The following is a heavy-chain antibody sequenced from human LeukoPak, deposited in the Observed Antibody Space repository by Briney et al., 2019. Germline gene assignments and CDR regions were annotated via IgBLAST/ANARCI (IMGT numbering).Heavy chain of an antibody. CDR2: IYYSGST. D-gene: IGHD3-16*01. J-gene: IGHJ4*02. Sequence: PSETLSLTCIVSGGSISSYYWSWIRQPPGKGLEWIGYIYYSGSTNYNPSLKSRVTISVDTSKNQLSLKLSSVTAADTAVYYCARHLYDYVWGSYGPSAFDYWGQGTLVTVSS. CDR1: GGSISSYY. CDR3: ARHLYDYVWGSYGPSAFDY. V-gene: IGHV4-59*08.